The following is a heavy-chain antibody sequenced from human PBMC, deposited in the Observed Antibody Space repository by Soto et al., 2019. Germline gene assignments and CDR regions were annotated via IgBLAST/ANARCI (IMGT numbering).Heavy chain of an antibody. V-gene: IGHV3-49*04. CDR2: IRSKAYGGTT. J-gene: IGHJ4*02. CDR1: GFTFGDYA. CDR3: TRDRGGYCSGGSCYSGYYFDY. D-gene: IGHD2-15*01. Sequence: GGSLRLSCTASGFTFGDYAMIWVRQAPGKGLEWVGFIRSKAYGGTTEYAASVKGRFTISRDDSKSIAYLQMNSLKTEDTAVYYCTRDRGGYCSGGSCYSGYYFDYWGQGTLVTVSS.